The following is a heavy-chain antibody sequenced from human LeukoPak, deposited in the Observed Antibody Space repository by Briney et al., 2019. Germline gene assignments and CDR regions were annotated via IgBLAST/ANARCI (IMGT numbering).Heavy chain of an antibody. CDR2: IYYSGST. D-gene: IGHD3-10*01. CDR1: GFTFSTYS. V-gene: IGHV4-39*07. J-gene: IGHJ4*02. Sequence: PGGSLTLSCTASGFTFSTYSMTWVRQPPGKGLEWIGSIYYSGSTYYNPSLKSRVTISVDTTKNQFSLKLSSVTAADTAVYYCARVSGVAYYFDYWGQGTLVTVSS. CDR3: ARVSGVAYYFDY.